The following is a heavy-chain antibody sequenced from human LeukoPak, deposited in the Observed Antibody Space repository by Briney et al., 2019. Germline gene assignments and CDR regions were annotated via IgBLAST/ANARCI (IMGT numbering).Heavy chain of an antibody. J-gene: IGHJ4*02. CDR2: ISFDGSNK. CDR1: GFTFSSYG. CDR3: AKDSGFDY. D-gene: IGHD3-10*01. V-gene: IGHV3-30*18. Sequence: GGSLRLSCAASGFTFSSYGMHWVRQAPGEGLEWVTVISFDGSNKYYADSVKGRFTISRDNSKNTLYLQMNSLRPEDTAVYYCAKDSGFDYWGQGTLVTVSS.